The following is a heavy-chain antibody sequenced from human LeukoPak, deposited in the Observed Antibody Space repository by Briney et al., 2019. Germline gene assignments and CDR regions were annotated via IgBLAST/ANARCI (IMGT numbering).Heavy chain of an antibody. D-gene: IGHD2-2*01. CDR1: GFTFSSYA. CDR2: ISGSGGST. J-gene: IGHJ6*02. Sequence: QAGGSLRLSCAASGFTFSSYAMSWVRQAPGKGLEWVSAISGSGGSTYYADSVKGRFTISRDNSKNTLYLQMNSLRAEDTAVYYCAKDRPAATAYYYYYGMDVWGQGTTVTVSS. CDR3: AKDRPAATAYYYYYGMDV. V-gene: IGHV3-23*01.